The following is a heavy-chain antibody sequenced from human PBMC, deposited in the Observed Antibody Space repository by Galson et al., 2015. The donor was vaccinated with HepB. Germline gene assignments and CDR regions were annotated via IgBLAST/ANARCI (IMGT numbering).Heavy chain of an antibody. D-gene: IGHD3-3*01. CDR3: AKAPYDFWSAYHHGLFVGYFDY. CDR1: GYTFTGYY. V-gene: IGHV1-2*02. Sequence: SVKVSCKASGYTFTGYYMHWVRQAPGQGLEWMGWINPNSGGTNYAQKFQGRVTISRDNAKNSLYLQMNSLRAEDTAVYYCAKAPYDFWSAYHHGLFVGYFDYWGQGTLVTVSS. CDR2: INPNSGGT. J-gene: IGHJ4*02.